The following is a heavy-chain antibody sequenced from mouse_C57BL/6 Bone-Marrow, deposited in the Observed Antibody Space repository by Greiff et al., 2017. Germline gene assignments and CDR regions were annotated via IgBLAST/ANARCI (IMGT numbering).Heavy chain of an antibody. CDR2: IHPNGGST. Sequence: QVQLQQPGAELVKPGASVKLSCKASGYTFTSYWMHWVKQRPGPGLEWIGMIHPNGGSTNYNEKFKGKATLTVDKSSSTAYMQLSSLTSEDSAVYYCARTDGYDGDWFAYWGQGTLVTVSA. CDR3: ARTDGYDGDWFAY. V-gene: IGHV1-64*01. CDR1: GYTFTSYW. J-gene: IGHJ3*01. D-gene: IGHD2-2*01.